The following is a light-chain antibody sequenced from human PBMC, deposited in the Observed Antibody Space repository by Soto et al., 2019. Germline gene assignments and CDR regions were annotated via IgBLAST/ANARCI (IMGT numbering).Light chain of an antibody. V-gene: IGKV3-15*01. CDR3: QQYNFWPET. CDR1: QSVSGN. CDR2: GVS. Sequence: EIVMTQSPVTLSVSPGERATLSCRASQSVSGNLAWYQQKPGQAPRLLIYGVSARATGIPARFSGSGFRTEFTLTISSLQSEDFALYYCQQYNFWPETFGQGTKVDIK. J-gene: IGKJ1*01.